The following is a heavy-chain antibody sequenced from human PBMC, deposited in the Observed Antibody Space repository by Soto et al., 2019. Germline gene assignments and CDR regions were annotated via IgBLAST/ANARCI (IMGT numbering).Heavy chain of an antibody. D-gene: IGHD6-13*01. CDR2: IYYSGST. CDR3: ARAHSGSWTSSGEWFDP. CDR1: GGSISSYY. V-gene: IGHV4-59*01. J-gene: IGHJ5*02. Sequence: SETLSLTCTVSGGSISSYYWSWIRQPPGKGLEWIGYIYYSGSTNYNPSLKSRVTISVDTSKNQFSLKLSSVTAADTAVYYCARAHSGSWTSSGEWFDPWGQGTLVTVSS.